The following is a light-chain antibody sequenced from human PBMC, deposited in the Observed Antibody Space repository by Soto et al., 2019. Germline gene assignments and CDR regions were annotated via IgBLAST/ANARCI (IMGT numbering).Light chain of an antibody. CDR3: QSYDSSLSGSWV. J-gene: IGLJ3*02. CDR1: SSNIGAGYD. V-gene: IGLV1-40*01. Sequence: QSVLTQPPSVSGAPGQRVTISCTGSSSNIGAGYDVHWYQQLPGTAPKLLIYDHSNRPSGVPDRFSGSKSGTSASLAITGLQAEDEADYYCQSYDSSLSGSWVFGGGTKFTVL. CDR2: DHS.